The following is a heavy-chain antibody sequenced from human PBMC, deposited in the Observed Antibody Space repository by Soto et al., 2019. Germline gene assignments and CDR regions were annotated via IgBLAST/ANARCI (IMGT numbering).Heavy chain of an antibody. V-gene: IGHV5-10-1*01. D-gene: IGHD2-21*01. J-gene: IGHJ4*02. Sequence: GDSLKISCKGSGYSFTSYWISWVRQMPGKGLEWMGRIDPSDSYTNYSPSFQGHVTISADKSISTAYLQWSSLKASDTALYYCARHISLYYFDFWGQGTLVTVSS. CDR2: IDPSDSYT. CDR3: ARHISLYYFDF. CDR1: GYSFTSYW.